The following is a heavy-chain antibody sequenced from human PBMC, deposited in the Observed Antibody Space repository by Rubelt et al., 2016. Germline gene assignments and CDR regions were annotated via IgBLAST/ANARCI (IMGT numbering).Heavy chain of an antibody. CDR1: GFTFSSYA. CDR2: ISSSGSNI. D-gene: IGHD3-3*01. J-gene: IGHJ5*02. Sequence: EVQLVESGGGLVQPGGSLRLSCAASGFTFSSYAMNWVRQAPGKGLEWVSSISSSGSNIYYADSVTGRFTISRDNARNSLFLQRSSLGVEDTAVFYCARFFWRGPGRAWGQGTLVTVSS. CDR3: ARFFWRGPGRA. V-gene: IGHV3-21*01.